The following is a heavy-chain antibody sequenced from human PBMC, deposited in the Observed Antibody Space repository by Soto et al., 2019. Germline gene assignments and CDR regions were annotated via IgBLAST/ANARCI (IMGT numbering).Heavy chain of an antibody. CDR2: IWYDGSNK. CDR1: GFTFSSYG. D-gene: IGHD3-10*01. Sequence: QVQLVESGGGVVQPGRSLRLSCAASGFTFSSYGMHWVRQAPGKGLEWVAVIWYDGSNKYYADSVKGRFTISRDNSKNTLYLQMNSLRAEDTAVYYCARDKGELLWFGEPEGVPFDYWGQGTLVTVSS. V-gene: IGHV3-33*01. CDR3: ARDKGELLWFGEPEGVPFDY. J-gene: IGHJ4*02.